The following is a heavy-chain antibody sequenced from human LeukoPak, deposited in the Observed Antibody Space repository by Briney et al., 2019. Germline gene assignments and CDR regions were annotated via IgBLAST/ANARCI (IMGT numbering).Heavy chain of an antibody. V-gene: IGHV3-23*01. D-gene: IGHD2-2*02. J-gene: IGHJ5*02. CDR1: GFTFSDYW. Sequence: GGSLRLSCAASGFTFSDYWLAWVRQAPGKGLEWVSAISGSGGSTYYADSVKGRFTISRDNSKNTLYLQMNSLKTEDTAVYYCTSDLCSGTNCYTWVFWFDPWGQGTLVTVSS. CDR2: ISGSGGST. CDR3: TSDLCSGTNCYTWVFWFDP.